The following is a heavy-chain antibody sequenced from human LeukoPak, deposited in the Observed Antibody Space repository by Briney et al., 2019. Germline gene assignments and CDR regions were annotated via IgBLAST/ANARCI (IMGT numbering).Heavy chain of an antibody. CDR1: GYTFTSYD. V-gene: IGHV1-8*01. D-gene: IGHD3-16*01. J-gene: IGHJ5*02. CDR2: MNPNSGNT. CDR3: ARSRIMRIPRQNWFDP. Sequence: ASVKVSCKASGYTFTSYDINWVRQATGQGLEWMGWMNPNSGNTGYAQKFQGRVTMTRNTSISTAYMGLSSLRSEDTAVYYCARSRIMRIPRQNWFDPWGQGTLATVSS.